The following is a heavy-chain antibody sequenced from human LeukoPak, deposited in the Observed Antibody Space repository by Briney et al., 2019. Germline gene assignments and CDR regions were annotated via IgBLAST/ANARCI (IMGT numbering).Heavy chain of an antibody. CDR2: INWNGVSR. J-gene: IGHJ5*02. V-gene: IGHV3-20*04. CDR1: GFIFDDYG. D-gene: IGHD2-15*01. CDR3: VRGTLLTEKGWFDP. Sequence: GGSLRLSCAASGFIFDDYGMNWVRQAPGKGLEWVSGINWNGVSRTYGDSVKGRFSISRDNAKNSLYLQMNSLRAEDTALYYCVRGTLLTEKGWFDPWGQGILVIVSS.